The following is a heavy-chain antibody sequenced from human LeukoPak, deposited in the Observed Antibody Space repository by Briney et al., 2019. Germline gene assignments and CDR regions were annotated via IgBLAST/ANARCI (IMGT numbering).Heavy chain of an antibody. CDR3: GKTTVGYSSGQKPAWPVDY. CDR2: IFGSGGSP. V-gene: IGHV3-23*01. J-gene: IGHJ4*02. D-gene: IGHD5-18*01. Sequence: QAGGSLRLSCEASGFTFGSHAMYWVRQAPGKGLEWVAGIFGSGGSPHYADPVKGGFTISRDNSRNTVYLQINSLRAEDTAVYYCGKTTVGYSSGQKPAWPVDYWGQGTLVTVSS. CDR1: GFTFGSHA.